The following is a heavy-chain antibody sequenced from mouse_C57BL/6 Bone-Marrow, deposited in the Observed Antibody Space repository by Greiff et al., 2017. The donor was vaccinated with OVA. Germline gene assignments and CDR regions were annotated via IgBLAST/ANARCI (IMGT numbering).Heavy chain of an antibody. V-gene: IGHV5-4*01. D-gene: IGHD1-1*01. Sequence: EVQVVESGGGLVKPGGSLKLSCAASGFTFSSYAMSWVRQTPEKRLEWVATISDGGSYTTYPDNVKGRFTISRDNAKSNLYLHMSHLESEDTAMYYCARADSSPLYYSMDYWGQGTSVTVSS. CDR1: GFTFSSYA. J-gene: IGHJ4*01. CDR2: ISDGGSYT. CDR3: ARADSSPLYYSMDY.